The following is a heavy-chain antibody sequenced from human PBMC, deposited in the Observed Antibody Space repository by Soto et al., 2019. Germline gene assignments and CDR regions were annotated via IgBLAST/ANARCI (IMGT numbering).Heavy chain of an antibody. J-gene: IGHJ6*02. D-gene: IGHD3-10*01. V-gene: IGHV1-18*04. Sequence: ASVNVSCQSSGYTFTSYCISWVRQAPGQGLECMGWISAYNGNTNYAQKLQGRVTMTTDTSTSTAYMELRSLRSDDTAVYYCARVKGEGGSGSYYLSYYYYYGMDVWGQGTTVTVSS. CDR3: ARVKGEGGSGSYYLSYYYYYGMDV. CDR2: ISAYNGNT. CDR1: GYTFTSYC.